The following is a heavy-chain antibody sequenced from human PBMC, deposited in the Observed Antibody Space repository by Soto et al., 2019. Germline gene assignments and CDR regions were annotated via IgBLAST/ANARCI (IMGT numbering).Heavy chain of an antibody. CDR3: ARGSAPTDQYYDFWSGYYRYYYYYGMDV. Sequence: SETLSLTCAVYGGSFSGYYWSWIRQPPGRGLEWIGEINHSGSTNYNPSLKSRVTISVDTSKNQFSLKLSSVTAADTAVYYCARGSAPTDQYYDFWSGYYRYYYYYGMDVWGQGTTVTVSS. V-gene: IGHV4-34*01. J-gene: IGHJ6*02. CDR1: GGSFSGYY. CDR2: INHSGST. D-gene: IGHD3-3*01.